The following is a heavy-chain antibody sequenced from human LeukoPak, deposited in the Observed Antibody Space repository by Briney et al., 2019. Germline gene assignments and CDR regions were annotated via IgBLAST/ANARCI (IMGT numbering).Heavy chain of an antibody. V-gene: IGHV4-4*02. D-gene: IGHD3-22*01. Sequence: SGTLSLTCTVSGDSINSLDLWSWVRQPPGKGLEWIGEMYLSGTTHSSPSVKSRVTISIDKSKNQFFLNLSSVTAADTAVYYCAGLVGRYSSGLYYYYFDYWGQGTLVTVSS. CDR1: GDSINSLDL. J-gene: IGHJ4*02. CDR3: AGLVGRYSSGLYYYYFDY. CDR2: MYLSGTT.